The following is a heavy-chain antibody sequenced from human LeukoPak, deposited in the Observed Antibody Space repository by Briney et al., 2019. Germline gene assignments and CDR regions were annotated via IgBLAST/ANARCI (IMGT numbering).Heavy chain of an antibody. V-gene: IGHV3-21*01. Sequence: GGSLRLSCAASGFTFSSYWMHWVRQDPGKGLEWVSSISSSSSYIYYADSVKGRFTISRDNAKNSLYLQMNSLRAEDTAVYYCARSLRRIAAAGIGYYFDYWGQGTLVTVSS. CDR2: ISSSSSYI. CDR3: ARSLRRIAAAGIGYYFDY. J-gene: IGHJ4*02. D-gene: IGHD6-13*01. CDR1: GFTFSSYW.